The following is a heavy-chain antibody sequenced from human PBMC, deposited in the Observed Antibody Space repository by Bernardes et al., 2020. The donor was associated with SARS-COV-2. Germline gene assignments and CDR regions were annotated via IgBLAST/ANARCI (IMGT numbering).Heavy chain of an antibody. V-gene: IGHV4-34*01. CDR3: AKGGPYRWNNRLS. CDR1: GGSISAYY. Sequence: SETLSLTCAVYGGSISAYYWTWIRQPPGKGLEWIWEINQSGRSNYNPSPKGRVTMSVDTSKNEFSLKLTSVTAADTAVYYCAKGGPYRWNNRLSWGQGVLVTGSS. CDR2: INQSGRS. D-gene: IGHD1-1*01. J-gene: IGHJ4*02.